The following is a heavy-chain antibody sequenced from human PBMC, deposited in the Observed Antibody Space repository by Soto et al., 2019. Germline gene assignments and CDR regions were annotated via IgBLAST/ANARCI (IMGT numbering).Heavy chain of an antibody. Sequence: QVQLQQSGPGLVKPSQTLSLTCAISGDSVSSNSAAWNWIRQSPSRGLEWLGRTYYRSKWYNDYAVAVKSRITINPDTSKNQFSLQLNSVTPEDTAVYYCARAYCSCGSCWAWSRWLDPWGQGTLVTVSS. CDR2: TYYRSKWYN. V-gene: IGHV6-1*01. CDR1: GDSVSSNSAA. D-gene: IGHD2-15*01. J-gene: IGHJ5*02. CDR3: ARAYCSCGSCWAWSRWLDP.